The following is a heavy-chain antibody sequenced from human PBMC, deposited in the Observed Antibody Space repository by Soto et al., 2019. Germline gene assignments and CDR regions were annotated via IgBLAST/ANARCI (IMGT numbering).Heavy chain of an antibody. CDR2: ISAYNGNT. D-gene: IGHD2-2*02. V-gene: IGHV1-18*04. CDR3: ARDRDIVVVPAAISNYYYGMDV. J-gene: IGHJ6*02. CDR1: GYTFTSYG. Sequence: ASVKVSCKASGYTFTSYGISWGRQAPGQGREWMGWISAYNGNTNYAQKLQGRVTMTTDTSTSTAHMELRSRRSDDTAVYYCARDRDIVVVPAAISNYYYGMDVWGQGTTVTVSS.